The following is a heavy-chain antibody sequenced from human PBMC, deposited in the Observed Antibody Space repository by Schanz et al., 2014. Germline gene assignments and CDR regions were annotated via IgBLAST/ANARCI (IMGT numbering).Heavy chain of an antibody. D-gene: IGHD1-1*01. CDR3: ARETTWRLDL. J-gene: IGHJ2*01. Sequence: QVQLQESGPGLVKPSQTLSLTCTVSGGSIRSGTYYWSWIRQPAGKALEWVGRVFPNGITNYNPSLKKRALILLEPSKNQFALAATYRAAADAAVYYCARETTWRLDLWGRGTLVTVSS. CDR2: VFPNGIT. V-gene: IGHV4-61*02. CDR1: GGSIRSGTYY.